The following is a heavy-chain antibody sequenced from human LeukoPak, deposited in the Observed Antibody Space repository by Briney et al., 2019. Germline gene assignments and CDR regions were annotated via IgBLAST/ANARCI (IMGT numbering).Heavy chain of an antibody. J-gene: IGHJ4*01. CDR1: GGSFDSSFC. V-gene: IGHV4-39*01. Sequence: SETLSLNCTVSGGSFDSSFCWIWFRKTPGRALEWVGTIYSRDLTYYNPSLTSRVTISADTSKNMFSLRLTSVTAADTAVYYCARGADDYKLGNFWGHGILVTVFS. CDR3: ARGADDYKLGNF. CDR2: IYSRDLT. D-gene: IGHD5-24*01.